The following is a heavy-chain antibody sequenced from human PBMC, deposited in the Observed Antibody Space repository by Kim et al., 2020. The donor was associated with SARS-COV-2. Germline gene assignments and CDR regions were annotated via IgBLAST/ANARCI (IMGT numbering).Heavy chain of an antibody. J-gene: IGHJ3*02. D-gene: IGHD3-3*01. Sequence: TGRFTISRDNAKNSLYLQMNSLRAEDTALYYCAKDQGAILYDFPSDAFDIWGQGTMVTVSS. CDR3: AKDQGAILYDFPSDAFDI. V-gene: IGHV3-9*01.